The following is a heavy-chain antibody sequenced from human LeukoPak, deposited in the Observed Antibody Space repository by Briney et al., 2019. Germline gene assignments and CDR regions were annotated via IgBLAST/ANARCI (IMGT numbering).Heavy chain of an antibody. CDR3: ARGVVAVKGTLFDY. J-gene: IGHJ4*02. Sequence: KPSETLSLTCTVSGGSISSYYWSWIRQPPGKGLEWIGYIYYSGSTNYNPSLKSRVTISVDTSKNQFSLKLSSVTAADTAVYYCARGVVAVKGTLFDYWGQGTLVTVSS. CDR2: IYYSGST. CDR1: GGSISSYY. D-gene: IGHD2-15*01. V-gene: IGHV4-59*01.